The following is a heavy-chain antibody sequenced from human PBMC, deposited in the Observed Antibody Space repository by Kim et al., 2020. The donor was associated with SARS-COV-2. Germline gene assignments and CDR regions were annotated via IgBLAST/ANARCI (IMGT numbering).Heavy chain of an antibody. CDR1: GFTFSSHW. V-gene: IGHV3-74*01. J-gene: IGHJ4*02. Sequence: GGSLRLSCAASGFTFSSHWMHWVRQAPGKGLVWVSRINSDGTTPSYADSVKGRFTISRDNAKNTLYLQMNSLRAEDTAVYYCARRQFSSGWYYFDYWGQG. CDR2: INSDGTTP. CDR3: ARRQFSSGWYYFDY. D-gene: IGHD6-19*01.